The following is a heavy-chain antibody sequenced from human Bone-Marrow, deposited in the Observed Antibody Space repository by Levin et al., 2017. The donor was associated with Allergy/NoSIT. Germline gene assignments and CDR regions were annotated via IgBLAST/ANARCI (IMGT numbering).Heavy chain of an antibody. CDR1: GFTSSHNW. CDR2: IQTEADGGTT. D-gene: IGHD3-3*01. Sequence: GGSLRLSCVASGFTSSHNWMSWVRQAPGKGLEWVARIQTEADGGTTDYAAPVTGRFSISRDDSERTVYLHMKSLRTEDTDVYYCTTGFRNYWYFDLWGRGTQVT. CDR3: TTGFRNYWYFDL. V-gene: IGHV3-15*01. J-gene: IGHJ2*01.